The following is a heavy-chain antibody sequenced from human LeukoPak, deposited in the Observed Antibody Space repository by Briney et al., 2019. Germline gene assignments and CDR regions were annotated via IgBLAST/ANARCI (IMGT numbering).Heavy chain of an antibody. J-gene: IGHJ6*03. Sequence: SETLSLTCTVSGGSISSSSYYWGWIRQPPGKGLEWIGRIYYSGSTYYNPSLKSRVTISVDTSKNQFSLKLSSVTAAATAVYYCARISYYDFWSGYYYYYMDVWGKGTTVTVSS. CDR3: ARISYYDFWSGYYYYYMDV. D-gene: IGHD3-3*01. V-gene: IGHV4-39*01. CDR1: GGSISSSSYY. CDR2: IYYSGST.